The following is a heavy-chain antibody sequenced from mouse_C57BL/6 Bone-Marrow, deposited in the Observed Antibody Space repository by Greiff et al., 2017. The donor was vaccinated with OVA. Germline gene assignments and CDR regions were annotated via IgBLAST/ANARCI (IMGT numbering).Heavy chain of an antibody. CDR2: IWSDGST. CDR1: GFSLTSYG. V-gene: IGHV2-6-1*01. D-gene: IGHD2-5*01. Sequence: VTLQESGPGLVAPSQSLSITCTVSGFSLTSYGVHWVRQPPGKGLEWLVVIWSDGSTTYNSALKSRLSISKDNSKSQVFLKKNSLQTYDTAMYYCARHDSNYAMDYWGEGTSVTVSS. CDR3: ARHDSNYAMDY. J-gene: IGHJ4*01.